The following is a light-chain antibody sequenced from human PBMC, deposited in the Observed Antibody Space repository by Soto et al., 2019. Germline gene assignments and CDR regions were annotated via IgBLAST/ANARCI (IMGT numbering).Light chain of an antibody. CDR3: QQTYSNLWT. CDR1: QTVSRY. CDR2: AAS. J-gene: IGKJ1*01. V-gene: IGKV1-39*01. Sequence: DMQVSQSPSSLYASVGDTVTITCRASQTVSRYLNWYQQKSGTAPKLLIYAASTLHTGVPSRFSGRGSGTDFTLTINNLQREDFADYFCQQTYSNLWTFGQGTKVDIK.